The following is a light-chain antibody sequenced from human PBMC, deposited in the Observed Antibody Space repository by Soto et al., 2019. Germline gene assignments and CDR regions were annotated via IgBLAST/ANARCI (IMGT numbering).Light chain of an antibody. Sequence: QSVLTQPASVSGSPGQSITISCTGASSDVGGYNYVSWYHQHPGKAPKVMIYDVTNRPSGVSSRFSGSKSGNTASLTISGLQAEDEADYYCSSYTSSSARKYVFGTGTKVTVL. CDR1: SSDVGGYNY. J-gene: IGLJ1*01. CDR2: DVT. CDR3: SSYTSSSARKYV. V-gene: IGLV2-14*03.